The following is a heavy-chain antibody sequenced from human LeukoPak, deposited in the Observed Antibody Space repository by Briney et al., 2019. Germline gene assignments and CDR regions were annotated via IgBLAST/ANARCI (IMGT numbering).Heavy chain of an antibody. D-gene: IGHD3-22*01. V-gene: IGHV3-23*01. CDR1: GFTFSNYA. CDR3: AKPAPHNTDYYYGVHFDY. CDR2: ISVSGST. Sequence: GGSLRLSCAVSGFTFSNYAMHWVRQAPGKGLEWVSGISVSGSTYYADSVKGRFTISRDNSKNTLYLQMNSLRAEDTAVYYCAKPAPHNTDYYYGVHFDYWGQGTLVTVSS. J-gene: IGHJ4*02.